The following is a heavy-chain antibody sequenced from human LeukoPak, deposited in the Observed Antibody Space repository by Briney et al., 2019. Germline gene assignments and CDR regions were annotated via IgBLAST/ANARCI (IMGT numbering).Heavy chain of an antibody. J-gene: IGHJ4*02. D-gene: IGHD2-15*01. Sequence: PSGTLSLTCSVSEDPITNRNYYWDWIRQAPGGGLEWIGSIYYSGDTYYSPSLKSRVAMSVDTSKNQFSLKVSSVTAVDTAVYYCTGRKRGYSSGNVAGYFEHWGLGALVTVSS. CDR2: IYYSGDT. CDR3: TGRKRGYSSGNVAGYFEH. CDR1: EDPITNRNYY. V-gene: IGHV4-39*01.